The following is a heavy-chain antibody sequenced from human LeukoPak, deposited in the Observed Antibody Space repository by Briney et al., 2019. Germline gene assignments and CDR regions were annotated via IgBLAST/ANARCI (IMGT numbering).Heavy chain of an antibody. V-gene: IGHV3-7*04. J-gene: IGHJ4*02. CDR1: GFTFSTSW. D-gene: IGHD1-26*01. CDR3: ARGGIYFHYFDS. Sequence: GGSLRLSCAASGFTFSTSWMSWVRQAPGRGLEWVANIKDDGSEKYYVDSVEGRLTISRDNAKNSLFLQMNSLRVEDSAVYYCARGGIYFHYFDSWGQGTLVTVSS. CDR2: IKDDGSEK.